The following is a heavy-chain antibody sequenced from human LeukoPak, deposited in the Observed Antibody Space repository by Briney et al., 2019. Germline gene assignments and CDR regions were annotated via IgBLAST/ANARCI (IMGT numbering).Heavy chain of an antibody. CDR3: ARGAPLGSGSHIGY. CDR1: GFTFSSYW. J-gene: IGHJ4*02. D-gene: IGHD3-10*01. V-gene: IGHV3-7*01. Sequence: GGSLRLSCAASGFTFSSYWMSWVRQAPGKVLEWVANIKQDGSEKYYVDSVKGRFTISRENAKNSLYLQMNSLRAEDTAVYYCARGAPLGSGSHIGYWGQGTLVTVSS. CDR2: IKQDGSEK.